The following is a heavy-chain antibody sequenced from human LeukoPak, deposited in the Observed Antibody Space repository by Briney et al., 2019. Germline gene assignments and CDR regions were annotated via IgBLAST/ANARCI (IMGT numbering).Heavy chain of an antibody. CDR2: ISGSNSYI. V-gene: IGHV3-21*01. D-gene: IGHD2-21*01. J-gene: IGHJ3*02. CDR1: GFTFSSYG. CDR3: ARDRRVGGWGGAFDM. Sequence: PGGSLRLSCAASGFTFSSYGMSWVRQAPGKGLEWVSSISGSNSYIYYADSMKGRFTISRDNAKNSLYLQMNSLRAEDTAVYYCARDRRVGGWGGAFDMWGHGTQVTVSS.